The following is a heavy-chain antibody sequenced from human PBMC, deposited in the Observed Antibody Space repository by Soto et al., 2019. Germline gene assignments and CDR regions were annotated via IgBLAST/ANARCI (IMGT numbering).Heavy chain of an antibody. CDR1: GGSIYRSGYY. Sequence: LSLTCTVSGGSIYRSGYYWGWIRQPPGRGLEWIGNIDYNGATYSNPSLKSRVTISRDTSKNQFSLKLTSVTAADTALYYCGKVLVGATGHTDSDSWCPGTLVTDSS. CDR2: IDYNGAT. J-gene: IGHJ4*02. D-gene: IGHD2-15*01. V-gene: IGHV4-39*01. CDR3: GKVLVGATGHTDSDS.